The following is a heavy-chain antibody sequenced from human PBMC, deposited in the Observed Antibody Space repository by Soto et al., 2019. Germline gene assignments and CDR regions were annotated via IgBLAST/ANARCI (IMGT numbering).Heavy chain of an antibody. V-gene: IGHV5-51*01. CDR2: IYPGDSDT. CDR3: ARHRQWLVRVDAFDI. CDR1: GYSFTSYW. Sequence: GESLKISCKGSGYSFTSYWIGWVRQMPGKGLEWMGIIYPGDSDTRYSPSFQSQVTISADKSISTAYLQWSSLKASDTAMYYCARHRQWLVRVDAFDIWGQGTMVTVSS. J-gene: IGHJ3*02. D-gene: IGHD6-19*01.